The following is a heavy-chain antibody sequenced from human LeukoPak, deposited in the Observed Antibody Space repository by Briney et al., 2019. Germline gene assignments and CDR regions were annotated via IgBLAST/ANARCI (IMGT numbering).Heavy chain of an antibody. J-gene: IGHJ5*02. D-gene: IGHD5-12*01. CDR1: GGSISSYY. CDR3: ARVDQSGYDTRGWFDP. Sequence: SETLSLTCTVSGGSISSYYWSWIRQPPGKGLEWVGYIYYSGSTNYNPSLKSRVTISVDMSKNQFSLKLSSVTAADTAVYYCARVDQSGYDTRGWFDPWGQGTLVTVSS. CDR2: IYYSGST. V-gene: IGHV4-59*01.